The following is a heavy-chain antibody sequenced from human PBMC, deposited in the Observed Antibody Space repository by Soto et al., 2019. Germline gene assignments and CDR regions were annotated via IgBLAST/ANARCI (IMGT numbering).Heavy chain of an antibody. Sequence: VQLVESGGGLVQPGGSLKLSCAASGFTFSGSAMHWVRQASGKGLEWVGRIRSKANSYATAYAASVKGRFTISRDDSKNTAYLQLNSLKTEDTAVYYCTRPRCSSASCLWDVWGQGTTVTVSS. CDR1: GFTFSGSA. CDR3: TRPRCSSASCLWDV. J-gene: IGHJ6*02. CDR2: IRSKANSYAT. D-gene: IGHD2-2*01. V-gene: IGHV3-73*02.